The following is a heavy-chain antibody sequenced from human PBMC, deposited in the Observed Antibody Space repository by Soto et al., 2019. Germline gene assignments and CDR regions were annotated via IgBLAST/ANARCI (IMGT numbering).Heavy chain of an antibody. Sequence: GGSLRLSCAASGFTFSSYWMHWVRQAPGTGLEFVSRINGDESDTNYADSAKGRFTISRDNSKNTLYLQMNSLRAEDTAVYYCAKDFGVSSRGWPNYYYYYGMDVWGQGTTVTVSS. CDR3: AKDFGVSSRGWPNYYYYYGMDV. CDR1: GFTFSSYW. J-gene: IGHJ6*02. V-gene: IGHV3-74*01. D-gene: IGHD6-19*01. CDR2: INGDESDT.